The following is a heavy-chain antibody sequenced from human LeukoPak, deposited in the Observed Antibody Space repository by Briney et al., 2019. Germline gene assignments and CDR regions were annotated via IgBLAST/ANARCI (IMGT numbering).Heavy chain of an antibody. CDR3: ARVSIDNYYGSGSYLYWFDP. CDR1: GFTFRKHW. CDR2: IKEDGSEK. Sequence: GGSLRLSCAADGFTFRKHWMSWVRQAMGKGLECVAKIKEDGSEKHYVDSVKGRFTISRDNAKNSLYLQMNSLRAEDTAVYYCARVSIDNYYGSGSYLYWFDPWGQGTLVTVSS. D-gene: IGHD3-10*01. J-gene: IGHJ5*02. V-gene: IGHV3-7*01.